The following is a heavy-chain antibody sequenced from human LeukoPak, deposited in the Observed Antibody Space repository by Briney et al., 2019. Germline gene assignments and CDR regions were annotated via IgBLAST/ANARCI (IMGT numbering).Heavy chain of an antibody. D-gene: IGHD1-14*01. V-gene: IGHV3-23*01. J-gene: IGHJ3*02. CDR3: AKVQSGTTEAFDI. Sequence: PGGSLRLSCAVSGFTFSRYAMTWVRQAPGKGLEWVSAISGSGDNSNSADSVRGRFTISRDNSKNTLYLQMNSWRAEDTAVYYCAKVQSGTTEAFDIWGQGTMVTVSS. CDR1: GFTFSRYA. CDR2: ISGSGDNS.